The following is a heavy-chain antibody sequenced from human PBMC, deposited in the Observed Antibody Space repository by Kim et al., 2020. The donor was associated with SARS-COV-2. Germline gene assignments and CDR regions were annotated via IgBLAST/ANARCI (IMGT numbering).Heavy chain of an antibody. Sequence: GGSLRLSCAASGFTFSSYGMHWVRQAPGKGLEWVAVISYDGSNKYYADSVKGRFTISRDNSKNTLYLQMNSLRAEDTAVYYCAKENAVRGAFDYWGQGTLVTVSS. V-gene: IGHV3-30*18. J-gene: IGHJ4*02. CDR1: GFTFSSYG. CDR3: AKENAVRGAFDY. D-gene: IGHD3-10*01. CDR2: ISYDGSNK.